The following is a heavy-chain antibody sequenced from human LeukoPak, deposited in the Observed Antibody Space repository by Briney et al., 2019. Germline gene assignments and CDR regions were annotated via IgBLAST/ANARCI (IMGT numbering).Heavy chain of an antibody. V-gene: IGHV3-23*01. CDR2: ISGSGGST. Sequence: GGSLRLSCAASGFTFSTYAMSWVRQAPGTGLEWVSTISGSGGSTYYADSVKGRFTISRDNSKNTLYLQMNSLRAEDTAVYYCAKEPASIRVFDYWGQGALVTVSS. J-gene: IGHJ4*02. D-gene: IGHD2-2*01. CDR1: GFTFSTYA. CDR3: AKEPASIRVFDY.